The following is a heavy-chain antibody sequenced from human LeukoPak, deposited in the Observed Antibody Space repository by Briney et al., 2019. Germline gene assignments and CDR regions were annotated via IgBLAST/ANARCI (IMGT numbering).Heavy chain of an antibody. D-gene: IGHD5-18*01. CDR1: GFTFSSYA. CDR3: AREAGGYSYVCDY. J-gene: IGHJ4*02. CDR2: ISYDGSNK. V-gene: IGHV3-30*04. Sequence: GGSLRLSCAASGFTFSSYAMHWDRQAPGKGLEWVAVISYDGSNKYYADSVKGRFTISRDNSKNTLYLQMNSLRAEDTAVYYCAREAGGYSYVCDYWGQGTLVTVSS.